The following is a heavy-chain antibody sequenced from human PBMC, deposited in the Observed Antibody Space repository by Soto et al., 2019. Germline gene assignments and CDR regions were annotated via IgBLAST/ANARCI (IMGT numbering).Heavy chain of an antibody. CDR3: ARVGAIVGANSGDY. CDR1: GGSISSGDFY. Sequence: SETLSLTCSVSGGSISSGDFYWSWIRQPPGKGLEWIGYIYYSGSTYYNPSLRSRVAIALDTSNNQFSLKLSSVTAADTAVYYCARVGAIVGANSGDYWGQGTLVTVSS. J-gene: IGHJ4*02. CDR2: IYYSGST. V-gene: IGHV4-30-4*01. D-gene: IGHD1-26*01.